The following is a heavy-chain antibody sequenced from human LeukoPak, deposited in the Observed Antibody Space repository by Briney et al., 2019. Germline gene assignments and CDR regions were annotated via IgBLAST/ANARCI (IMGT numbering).Heavy chain of an antibody. D-gene: IGHD3-3*01. J-gene: IGHJ4*02. V-gene: IGHV3-7*01. CDR1: GFTFSSYW. CDR2: IKQDGSEK. Sequence: GGSLRLSCAASGFTFSSYWMSWVRQAPGKGLEWMANIKQDGSEKYYVDSVKGRFTISRDNAKNSPYLQMNSLRAEDTAVYYCASLYYDFWSAYYFDYWGQGTLVTVSS. CDR3: ASLYYDFWSAYYFDY.